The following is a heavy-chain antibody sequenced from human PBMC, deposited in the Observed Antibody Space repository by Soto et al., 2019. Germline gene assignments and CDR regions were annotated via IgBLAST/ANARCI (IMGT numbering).Heavy chain of an antibody. D-gene: IGHD2-15*01. J-gene: IGHJ3*02. CDR2: INPSGGST. CDR3: ARGQLLLDAFDI. CDR1: GYTFTSYY. Sequence: ASVNLACKASGYTFTSYYMHWVRQAPGQGLEWMGIINPSGGSTSYAQKFQGRVTMTRDTSTSTVYMELSSLRSEDTAVYYWARGQLLLDAFDICGQGTMVTVSS. V-gene: IGHV1-46*01.